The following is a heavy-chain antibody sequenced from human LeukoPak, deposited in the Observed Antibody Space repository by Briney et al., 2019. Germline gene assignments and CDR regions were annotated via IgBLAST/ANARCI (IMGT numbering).Heavy chain of an antibody. D-gene: IGHD6-19*01. J-gene: IGHJ4*02. Sequence: SVKVSCKASGGTFSSYAISWVRQAPGQGLEWMGGIIPIFGTANYAQKFQGRVTITADESTSTAYMELSSLRSEDTAVYYCAGSSGWYGGPIDYWGQGTLVTVSS. CDR2: IIPIFGTA. V-gene: IGHV1-69*13. CDR3: AGSSGWYGGPIDY. CDR1: GGTFSSYA.